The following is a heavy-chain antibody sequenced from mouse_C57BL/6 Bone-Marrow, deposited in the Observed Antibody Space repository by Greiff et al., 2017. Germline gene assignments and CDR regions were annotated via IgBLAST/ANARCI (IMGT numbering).Heavy chain of an antibody. CDR3: ARITTVVRHWYFDV. CDR2: IHPNSGST. Sequence: QVQLQQPGAELVKPGASVKLSCKASGYTFTSYWMHWVKQRPGQGLEWIGMIHPNSGSTNYNEKFKSKATLTVDKSSSTAYMQLSSLTSEDSAVYDCARITTVVRHWYFDVWGTGTTVTVSS. D-gene: IGHD1-1*01. J-gene: IGHJ1*03. CDR1: GYTFTSYW. V-gene: IGHV1-64*01.